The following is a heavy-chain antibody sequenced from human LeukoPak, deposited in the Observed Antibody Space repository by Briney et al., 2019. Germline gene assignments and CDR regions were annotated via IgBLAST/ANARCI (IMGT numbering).Heavy chain of an antibody. CDR1: GGSFSGYY. J-gene: IGHJ4*02. CDR2: IKNKTNGETT. V-gene: IGHV3-15*01. CDR3: ARGFCSSTNCYQGPFDF. Sequence: ETLSLTCAVYGGSFSGYYWSWIRQPPGKGLEWVGHIKNKTNGETTDYAAPVKGRFIISRDDSKNTLYLQMNSLRTEDTAVYYCARGFCSSTNCYQGPFDFWGQGTLVTVSS. D-gene: IGHD2-2*01.